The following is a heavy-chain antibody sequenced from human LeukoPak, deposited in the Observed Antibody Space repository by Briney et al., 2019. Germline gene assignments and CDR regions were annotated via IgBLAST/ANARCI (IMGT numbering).Heavy chain of an antibody. CDR1: GASITSYY. CDR2: IYYSGST. V-gene: IGHV4-59*01. Sequence: SETLSLTCTVSGASITSYYWNWIRQPPGKGLEWIGYIYYSGSTNYNPSLKSRVTISVDTSKNQFSLKLSSVTAADTAVYYCAGAEVTTDWWGLDFQHWGQGTLVTVSS. J-gene: IGHJ1*01. D-gene: IGHD4-17*01. CDR3: AGAEVTTDWWGLDFQH.